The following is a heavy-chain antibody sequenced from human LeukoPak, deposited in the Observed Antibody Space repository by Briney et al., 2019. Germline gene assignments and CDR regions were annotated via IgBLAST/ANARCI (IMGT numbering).Heavy chain of an antibody. J-gene: IGHJ3*02. CDR3: ARVVLAGRAAFDI. CDR1: GFTFSSYW. CDR2: INSDGSST. Sequence: GGSLRLSCAASGFTFSSYWMHWVRQAPGKVLVWVSRINSDGSSTSYADSVKGRFTISRDNAKNTLYLQMNSLRAEDTAVYYCARVVLAGRAAFDIWGQGTMVTVSS. D-gene: IGHD3-10*01. V-gene: IGHV3-74*01.